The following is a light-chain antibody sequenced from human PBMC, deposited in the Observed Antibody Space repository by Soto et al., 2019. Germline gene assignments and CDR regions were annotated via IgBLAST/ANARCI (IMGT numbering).Light chain of an antibody. Sequence: EIVLTQSPGTLSLSPGEGATLSCRTSQSVSYYLAWYQQKPGQAPRLLIYSASSRATGIPDRFSGSGSGTDFTLTIGSLEPEDSAVYYCHQYGTYPGLPFGPGTKVDIK. CDR1: QSVSYY. CDR3: HQYGTYPGLP. J-gene: IGKJ3*01. V-gene: IGKV3-20*01. CDR2: SAS.